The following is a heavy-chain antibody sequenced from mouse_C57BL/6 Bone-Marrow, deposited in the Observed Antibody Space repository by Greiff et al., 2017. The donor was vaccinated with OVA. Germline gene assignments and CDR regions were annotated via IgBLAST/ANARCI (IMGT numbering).Heavy chain of an antibody. CDR3: ARGPGTTVFAY. D-gene: IGHD4-1*01. J-gene: IGHJ3*01. CDR2: IDPSDSYT. CDR1: GYTFTSYW. V-gene: IGHV1-69*01. Sequence: QVQLQQPGAELVMPGASVKLSCKASGYTFTSYWMHWVKQRPGQGLEWIGEIDPSDSYTNYNQKFKGKSTLTVDKSSSTAYMQLSSLTSEDAAVYDCARGPGTTVFAYWGQGTLVTVSA.